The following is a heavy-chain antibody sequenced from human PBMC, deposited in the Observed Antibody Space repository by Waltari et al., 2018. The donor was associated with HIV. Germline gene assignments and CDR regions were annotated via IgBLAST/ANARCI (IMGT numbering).Heavy chain of an antibody. CDR3: ARCFVVVPWNWFDP. D-gene: IGHD2-15*01. CDR1: GFTFSRYW. CDR2: IKQDGSEK. Sequence: EVQLVESGGGLVQPGGSLRLSCAASGFTFSRYWMSWVRQAPGKGLEWVANIKQDGSEKYYVDSVKGRFTISRDNAKNSLYLQMNSLRAEDTAVYYCARCFVVVPWNWFDPWGQGTLVTVSS. J-gene: IGHJ5*02. V-gene: IGHV3-7*02.